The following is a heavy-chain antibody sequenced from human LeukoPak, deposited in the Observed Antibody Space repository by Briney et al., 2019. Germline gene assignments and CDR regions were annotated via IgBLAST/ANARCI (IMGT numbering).Heavy chain of an antibody. J-gene: IGHJ4*02. CDR3: AKDPVATTVTTSAYY. V-gene: IGHV3-23*01. D-gene: IGHD4-17*01. CDR2: ISGSGGST. CDR1: GITFRNYT. Sequence: GGSLRLSCAASGITFRNYTMSWVRQAPGKGLEWVSAISGSGGSTYYADSVKGRFTISRDNSKNTLYLQMNSLRAEDTAVYYCAKDPVATTVTTSAYYWGQGTLVTVSS.